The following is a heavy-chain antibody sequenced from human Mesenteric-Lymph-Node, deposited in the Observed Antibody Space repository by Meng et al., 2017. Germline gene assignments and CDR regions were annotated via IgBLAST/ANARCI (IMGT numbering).Heavy chain of an antibody. D-gene: IGHD4-17*01. CDR2: IHHSGSA. V-gene: IGHV4-30-4*01. J-gene: IGHJ4*02. CDR3: ARGPTTYFDY. CDR1: GGSMGSGHYF. Sequence: LLQSGPGPVEPSATLSLTCTVSGGSMGSGHYFWCLIRQPPGKGLEWIRYIHHSGSAYYNPSLKSRVSISVDTSKNQFSLNLNSMTAADTAVYYCARGPTTYFDYWGQGTLVTVSS.